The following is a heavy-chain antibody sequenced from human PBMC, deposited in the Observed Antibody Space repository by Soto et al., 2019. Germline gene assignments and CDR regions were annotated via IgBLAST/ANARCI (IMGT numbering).Heavy chain of an antibody. CDR3: AKSGWDPTVTTATLVDY. J-gene: IGHJ4*02. CDR2: ISGSGGST. D-gene: IGHD4-17*01. V-gene: IGHV3-23*01. Sequence: EVQLLESGGGLVQPGGSLRLSCAASGFTFSSYAMSWVRQAPGKGLEWVSAISGSGGSTYYADSVKGRFTISRDNSKNTLYLQMNSLRAEDTAVYYCAKSGWDPTVTTATLVDYWGQGTLVTVSS. CDR1: GFTFSSYA.